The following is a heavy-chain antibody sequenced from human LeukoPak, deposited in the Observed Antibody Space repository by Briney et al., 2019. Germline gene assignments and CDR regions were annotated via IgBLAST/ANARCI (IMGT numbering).Heavy chain of an antibody. CDR2: IWYDGSNK. CDR3: AKLLPN. CDR1: GFTFSSYG. V-gene: IGHV3-33*06. Sequence: PGRSLRLPCAASGFTFSSYGMHWVRQAPGKGLEWVAVIWYDGSNKYYADSVKGRFTISRDNSKNTLYLQMNSLRAEDTAIYYCAKLLPNWGQGTLVTVSS. J-gene: IGHJ4*02.